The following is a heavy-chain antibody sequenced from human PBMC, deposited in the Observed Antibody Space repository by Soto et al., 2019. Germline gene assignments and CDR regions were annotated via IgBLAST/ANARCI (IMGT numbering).Heavy chain of an antibody. CDR2: FYYSEST. D-gene: IGHD2-2*01. Sequence: SETLSLTCTVSGGSISSGPYSWGWIRQPPGEGLEWIGTFYYSESTYHNPSLESRVTISVDTSKNQFSLKVTSVTVADTAVYYCARLGGYCSSSRCYGYYGMDVWGQGATVTVSS. CDR1: GGSISSGPYS. J-gene: IGHJ6*02. CDR3: ARLGGYCSSSRCYGYYGMDV. V-gene: IGHV4-39*01.